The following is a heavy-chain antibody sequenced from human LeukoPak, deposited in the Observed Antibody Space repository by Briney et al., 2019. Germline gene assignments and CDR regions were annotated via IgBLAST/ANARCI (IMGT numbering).Heavy chain of an antibody. Sequence: SETLSLTCTVSGGSIINYYWSWIRQPAGTGLEWVGRIYVTGSTIYNPSLQSRLSMSVDTSKNQFSLRLTSVTAADTAVYYCARLKYYDSTGYSPGYYVDVWGKGITVTVSS. CDR2: IYVTGST. CDR1: GGSIINYY. D-gene: IGHD3-22*01. CDR3: ARLKYYDSTGYSPGYYVDV. V-gene: IGHV4-4*07. J-gene: IGHJ6*03.